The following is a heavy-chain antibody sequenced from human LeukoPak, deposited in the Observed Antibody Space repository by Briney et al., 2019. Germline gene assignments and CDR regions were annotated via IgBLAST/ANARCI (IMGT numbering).Heavy chain of an antibody. J-gene: IGHJ4*02. D-gene: IGHD3-22*01. Sequence: GGSLRLSCAASGFTFDDYAMHWVRQAPGKGLEWVSGISWNSGSIGYADSVKGRFTISRDNAKNSLYLQMNSLRAEDTALYYCAKARYYDSSGSYFDYWGQGTLVTVSS. CDR1: GFTFDDYA. CDR3: AKARYYDSSGSYFDY. CDR2: ISWNSGSI. V-gene: IGHV3-9*01.